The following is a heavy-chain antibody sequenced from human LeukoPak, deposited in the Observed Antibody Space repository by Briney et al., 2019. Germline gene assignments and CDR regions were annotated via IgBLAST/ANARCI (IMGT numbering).Heavy chain of an antibody. CDR1: GFTFSSYA. J-gene: IGHJ4*02. V-gene: IGHV3-30*04. CDR3: ARESRYCSSTSCSGFDY. CDR2: ISYDGSNK. D-gene: IGHD2-2*01. Sequence: GRSLRLSCAASGFTFSSYAMHWVRQAPGKGLEWVAVISYDGSNKYYADSVKGRFTISRDNSKNTLYLQMNSLRAEDTAVYYCARESRYCSSTSCSGFDYRGQGTLVTVSS.